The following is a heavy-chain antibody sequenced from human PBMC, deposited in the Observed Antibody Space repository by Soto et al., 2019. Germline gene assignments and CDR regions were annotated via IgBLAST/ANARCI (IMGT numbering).Heavy chain of an antibody. CDR2: IYPGDSDT. CDR3: ARHRRYCSSTSCRIFDY. CDR1: GYSFTSYW. Sequence: PGESLKISCKGSGYSFTSYWIGWVRQMPGKGLEWMGIIYPGDSDTRYSPSFQGQVTISADKSISTAYLQWSSLKASDTAMYYCARHRRYCSSTSCRIFDYWGQGTLVTVSS. J-gene: IGHJ4*02. D-gene: IGHD2-2*01. V-gene: IGHV5-51*01.